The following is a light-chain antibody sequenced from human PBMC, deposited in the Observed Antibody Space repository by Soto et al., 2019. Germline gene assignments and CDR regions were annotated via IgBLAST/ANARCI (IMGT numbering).Light chain of an antibody. Sequence: DIVMTQSPDSLAVSLGERATINCMSSQSVLYSSNNKKYLAWYEQKPGQPPKLLIYWASTRESGVPDRFSGIGSETDFTLTISSLQAEDVAVYYCQLYYRPWTFGQGTKVEIK. J-gene: IGKJ1*01. CDR2: WAS. CDR1: QSVLYSSNNKKY. CDR3: QLYYRPWT. V-gene: IGKV4-1*01.